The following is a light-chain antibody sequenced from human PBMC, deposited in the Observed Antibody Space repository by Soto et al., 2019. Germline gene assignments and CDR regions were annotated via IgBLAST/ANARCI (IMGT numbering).Light chain of an antibody. CDR2: WAS. V-gene: IGKV4-1*01. CDR1: QSVLYSSNNKNY. CDR3: QQYYSTPWT. Sequence: DIVMTQSPDSLAVSLGERATINCKSSQSVLYSSNNKNYLAWYQQKPGQPPKPLIYWASTRESGVPDRLSGSGSGTDFTLTISSLQAEDVAVYYCQQYYSTPWTFGQGTKVDIK. J-gene: IGKJ1*01.